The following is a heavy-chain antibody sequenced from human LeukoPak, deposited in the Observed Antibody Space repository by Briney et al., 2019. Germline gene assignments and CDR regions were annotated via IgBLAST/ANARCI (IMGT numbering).Heavy chain of an antibody. J-gene: IGHJ4*02. CDR1: GFTFSSYA. CDR3: ARYFYYDILTGPDY. V-gene: IGHV3-30*04. Sequence: GGSLRLSCAASGFTFSSYAMHWVRQAPGKGLEGVAVISYDGSNKYYADSVKGRFTISRDNSKNTLYLQMNSLRAEDTAVYYCARYFYYDILTGPDYWGQGTLVTVSS. CDR2: ISYDGSNK. D-gene: IGHD3-9*01.